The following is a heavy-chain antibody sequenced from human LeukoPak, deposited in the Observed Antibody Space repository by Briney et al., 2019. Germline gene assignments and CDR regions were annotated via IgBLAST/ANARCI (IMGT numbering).Heavy chain of an antibody. CDR3: ARDPHSGQLVDY. J-gene: IGHJ4*02. Sequence: PGRSLRLSCAASGFTFSSYGMHWVRQAPGKGLEWVAVIWYDGSNKYYADSVKGRFTISRDNSKNTLYLQMNSLRAEDTAVYYCARDPHSGQLVDYWGQGTLVTVSS. CDR1: GFTFSSYG. V-gene: IGHV3-33*01. D-gene: IGHD6-13*01. CDR2: IWYDGSNK.